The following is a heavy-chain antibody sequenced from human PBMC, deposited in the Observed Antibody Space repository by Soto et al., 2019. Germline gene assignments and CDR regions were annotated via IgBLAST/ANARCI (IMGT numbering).Heavy chain of an antibody. J-gene: IGHJ6*01. D-gene: IGHD3-16*01. Sequence: QVQLVESGGGVVQPGTSLRLSCAASGFTVSYYGMHWVRQAPGKGLEWVAVIWFDGTNKYYADSVKGRFTISRDNSKSTLDRQMNSLIAEDTAVYFCARDFRHCSRTSSYANGMDVW. CDR3: ARDFRHCSRTSSYANGMDV. CDR1: GFTVSYYG. V-gene: IGHV3-33*01. CDR2: IWFDGTNK.